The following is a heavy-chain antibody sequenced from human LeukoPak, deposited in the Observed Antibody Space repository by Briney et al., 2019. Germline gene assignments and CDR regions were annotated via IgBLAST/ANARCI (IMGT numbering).Heavy chain of an antibody. CDR1: GGSFSGYY. CDR2: INHSGST. J-gene: IGHJ4*02. V-gene: IGHV4-34*01. CDR3: ARVGGSAAWYPFSFWHFGYFDY. D-gene: IGHD6-13*01. Sequence: SETLSLTCAVYGGSFSGYYWSWIRQPPGKGLEWIGEINHSGSTNYNPSLKSRVTISVDTSKNQFSLKLSSVTAADTAVYYCARVGGSAAWYPFSFWHFGYFDYWGKGTLVTVSS.